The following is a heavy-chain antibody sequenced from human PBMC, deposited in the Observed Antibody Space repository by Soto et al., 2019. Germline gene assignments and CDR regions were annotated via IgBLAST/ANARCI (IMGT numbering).Heavy chain of an antibody. J-gene: IGHJ6*02. Sequence: SETLSLTRAVYCGSFSGYYCSWIRQPPGKGLEWIGEINHSGSPNYNPSLKSRVTISVDTAKNQFSLKLSSVTAADTAVYYCARDGVGAVAGLNYGMDVWGQGTTVT. CDR1: CGSFSGYY. CDR2: INHSGSP. D-gene: IGHD6-19*01. V-gene: IGHV4-34*01. CDR3: ARDGVGAVAGLNYGMDV.